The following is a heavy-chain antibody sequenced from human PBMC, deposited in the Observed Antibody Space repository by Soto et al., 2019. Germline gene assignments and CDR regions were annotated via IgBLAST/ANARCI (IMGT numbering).Heavy chain of an antibody. CDR1: GGTFSTYA. D-gene: IGHD5-18*01. J-gene: IGHJ4*01. CDR3: ASGIQLWLRRINNGXSG. V-gene: IGHV1-69*12. Sequence: QVQLVQSGAEVKKPESSVKVSCKAPGGTFSTYAISWVRQAPGQGLEWMGGIIPMFGTANYAQRFQDRVTITADESTNTVYMEXSSLRSEDTAVYFCASGIQLWLRRINNGXSGWGXGXXVTVSS. CDR2: IIPMFGTA.